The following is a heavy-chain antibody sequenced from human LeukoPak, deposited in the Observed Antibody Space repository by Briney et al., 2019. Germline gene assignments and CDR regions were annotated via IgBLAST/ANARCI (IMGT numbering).Heavy chain of an antibody. CDR1: GGSISSYY. V-gene: IGHV4-59*08. CDR3: ARGVKYCSGGSCYRDYYYYGMDV. CDR2: IYYSGST. J-gene: IGHJ6*02. Sequence: SETLSLTCTVSGGSISSYYWSWIRQPPGKGLEWIGYIYYSGSTNYNPSLKSRVTISVDTSKNQFSLKLSSVTAADTAVYYCARGVKYCSGGSCYRDYYYYGMDVWGQGTTVTVSS. D-gene: IGHD2-15*01.